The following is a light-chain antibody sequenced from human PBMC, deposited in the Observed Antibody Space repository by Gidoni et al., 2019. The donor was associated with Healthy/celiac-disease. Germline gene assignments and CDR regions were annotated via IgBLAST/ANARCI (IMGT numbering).Light chain of an antibody. CDR2: GAA. V-gene: IGKV3-15*01. CDR3: QQYNNWPPIT. Sequence: EIVITQSSATLSVSPGERATLSCRASQSVSSNLAWYQQKPGQAPRPLMYGAATRATGIPARCSGSGSGTEFTLTISSLQSEDFAVYYCQQYNNWPPITFGGGTKVEIK. J-gene: IGKJ4*01. CDR1: QSVSSN.